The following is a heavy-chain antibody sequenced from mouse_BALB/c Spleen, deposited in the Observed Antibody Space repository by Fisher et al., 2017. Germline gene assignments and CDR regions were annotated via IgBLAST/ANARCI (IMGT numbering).Heavy chain of an antibody. CDR3: GRHGPRYWYFDV. D-gene: IGHD1-2*01. J-gene: IGHJ1*01. Sequence: KFKGKATLTVDKSSSTAHMELLSLTSEDSAVYYCGRHGPRYWYFDVWGAGTTVTVSS. V-gene: IGHV1-20*01.